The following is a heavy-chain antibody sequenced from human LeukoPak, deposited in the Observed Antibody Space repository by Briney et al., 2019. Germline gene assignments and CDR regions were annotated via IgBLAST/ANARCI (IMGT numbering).Heavy chain of an antibody. CDR1: GYTFTSYD. CDR2: INPNSGGT. CDR3: ARDRAVAGRGDY. D-gene: IGHD6-19*01. V-gene: IGHV1-2*02. Sequence: GASVKVSCKASGYTFTSYDINWVRQAPGQGLEWMGWINPNSGGTNYAQKFQGRVTMTRDTSISTAYMELSRLRSDDTAVYYCARDRAVAGRGDYWGQGTLVTVSS. J-gene: IGHJ4*02.